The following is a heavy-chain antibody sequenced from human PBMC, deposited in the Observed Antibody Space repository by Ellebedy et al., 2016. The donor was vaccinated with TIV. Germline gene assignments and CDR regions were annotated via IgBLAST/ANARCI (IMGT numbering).Heavy chain of an antibody. CDR2: ISAYNGNT. J-gene: IGHJ4*02. V-gene: IGHV1-18*01. D-gene: IGHD6-19*01. CDR1: GYTFTSYG. Sequence: ASVKVSXXASGYTFTSYGISWVRQAPGQGLEWMGWISAYNGNTNYAQKLQGRVTMTTDTSTSTAYMELRSLRSDDTAVYYCARDTRRSGWLGEFDYWGQGTLVTVSS. CDR3: ARDTRRSGWLGEFDY.